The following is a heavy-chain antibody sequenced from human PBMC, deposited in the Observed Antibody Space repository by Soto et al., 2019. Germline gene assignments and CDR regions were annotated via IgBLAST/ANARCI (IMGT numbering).Heavy chain of an antibody. V-gene: IGHV3-23*01. Sequence: EVLLSESGGGPVQPGGSLRLSCVDSTSNLKNYAMAWVRQAPGKGLEWVSALTDIGGSTYYAASVKGRFTISTDNSRNTLFLQMDRLRVDDTAVYYCAKIKGAITFLHFDTWGQGTLVTVSS. CDR3: AKIKGAITFLHFDT. D-gene: IGHD3-16*01. CDR1: TSNLKNYA. CDR2: LTDIGGST. J-gene: IGHJ4*02.